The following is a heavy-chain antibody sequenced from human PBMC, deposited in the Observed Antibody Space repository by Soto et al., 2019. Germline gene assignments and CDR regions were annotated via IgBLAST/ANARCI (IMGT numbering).Heavy chain of an antibody. J-gene: IGHJ4*02. CDR2: IFPSGST. CDR1: GVSVNTYC. Sequence: SETLSLTCTVSGVSVNTYCWSWVRQPAGRRPEWIGRIFPSGSTSYDPSLNSRVTMSLDTYKNQFSLNLNSVTAADTAVYYCARCVNMCFDYWGQGIPVTVSS. CDR3: ARCVNMCFDY. D-gene: IGHD3-10*02. V-gene: IGHV4-4*07.